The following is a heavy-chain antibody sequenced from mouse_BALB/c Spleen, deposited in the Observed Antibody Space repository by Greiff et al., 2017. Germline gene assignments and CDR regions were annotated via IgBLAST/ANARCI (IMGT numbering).Heavy chain of an antibody. D-gene: IGHD1-1*01. CDR1: GFTFSSYA. Sequence: EVQRVESGGGLVKPGGSLKLSCAASGFTFSSYAMSWVRQTPEKRLEWVASISSGGSTYYPDSVKGRFTISRDNARNILYLQMSSLRSEDTAMYYCARGQDYGSRRGFAYWGQGTLVTVSA. CDR3: ARGQDYGSRRGFAY. V-gene: IGHV5-6-5*01. J-gene: IGHJ3*01. CDR2: ISSGGST.